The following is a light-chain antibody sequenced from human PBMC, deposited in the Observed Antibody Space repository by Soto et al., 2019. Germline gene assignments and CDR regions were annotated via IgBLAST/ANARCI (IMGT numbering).Light chain of an antibody. CDR2: DVS. J-gene: IGLJ1*01. CDR1: SSDVGGYNY. V-gene: IGLV2-14*03. Sequence: QSALPQPASVSGSPGQSITISCTGTSSDVGGYNYVSWYQQLPGKAPKLMIYDVSNRPSGVSNRFSGSKSGNTASLTISGLQAEDEADYYCSSYTSGSTLEVFGTGTKVTVL. CDR3: SSYTSGSTLEV.